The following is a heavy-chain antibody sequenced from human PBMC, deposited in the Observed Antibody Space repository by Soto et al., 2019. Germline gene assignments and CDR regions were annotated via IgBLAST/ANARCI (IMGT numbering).Heavy chain of an antibody. D-gene: IGHD2-15*01. V-gene: IGHV3-30*18. Sequence: QVQLVESGGGVVQPGRSLRLSCAASGFTFSAYGMHWVRQAPGKGLEWVAVMSFDGTIENYADSVKGRFTISRDNSKNTLYLQMNRLRAEDTAIYYCAKVYCSGGSCYRTFDYWGQGTLVTVS. CDR3: AKVYCSGGSCYRTFDY. CDR1: GFTFSAYG. J-gene: IGHJ4*02. CDR2: MSFDGTIE.